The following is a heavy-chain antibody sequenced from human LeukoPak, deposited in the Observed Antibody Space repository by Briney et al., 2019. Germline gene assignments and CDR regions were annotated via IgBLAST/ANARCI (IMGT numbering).Heavy chain of an antibody. Sequence: GASVKVSCKASGGTFSSYAISWVRQAPGQGLEWMGGIIPIFDTANYAQKFQGRVTITADESTSTAYMELSSLRSEDTAVYYCASGTTVTTFDYWGQGTLVTVSS. CDR2: IIPIFDTA. J-gene: IGHJ4*02. V-gene: IGHV1-69*13. CDR1: GGTFSSYA. CDR3: ASGTTVTTFDY. D-gene: IGHD4-17*01.